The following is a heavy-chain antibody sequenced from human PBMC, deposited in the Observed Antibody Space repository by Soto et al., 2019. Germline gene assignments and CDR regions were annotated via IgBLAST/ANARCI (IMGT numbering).Heavy chain of an antibody. CDR3: ARNKEAYSGNYPFDY. CDR2: ISTGTTYT. D-gene: IGHD1-26*01. CDR1: GFIFSDYY. J-gene: IGHJ4*02. V-gene: IGHV3-11*06. Sequence: SGGSLRLSCAASGFIFSDYYMSWFRQAPGKGLEWLSYISTGTTYTNYADSVKGRFTISRDNAKNSLYLQMNSLRDEDTAVYYCARNKEAYSGNYPFDYWGQGTLVTVSS.